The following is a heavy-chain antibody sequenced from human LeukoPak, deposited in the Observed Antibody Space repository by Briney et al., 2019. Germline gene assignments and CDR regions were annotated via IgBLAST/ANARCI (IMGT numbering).Heavy chain of an antibody. V-gene: IGHV3-30-3*01. D-gene: IGHD2-15*01. J-gene: IGHJ4*02. Sequence: PGRSLRLSCAASGFTFSSYAMHWVRQAPGKGLEWVAVISYDGSNKYYADSVKGRFTISRDNSKNTLYLQMDSLRAEDTAVYYCAKGGSTYSYSFDYWGQGTLVTVSS. CDR2: ISYDGSNK. CDR1: GFTFSSYA. CDR3: AKGGSTYSYSFDY.